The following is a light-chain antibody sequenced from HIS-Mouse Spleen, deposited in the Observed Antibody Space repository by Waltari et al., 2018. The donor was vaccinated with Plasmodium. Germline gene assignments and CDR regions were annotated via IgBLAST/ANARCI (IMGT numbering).Light chain of an antibody. Sequence: EIVMTQSPATLSVSPGDRATLSCRASQSVSSTLAWYQQKPGQAPRLLIYGASTRATGIPARFSGSGSGTEFTLTISSLQSEDFAVYYCQQYNNWPFTFGPGTKVDIK. CDR3: QQYNNWPFT. CDR2: GAS. CDR1: QSVSST. J-gene: IGKJ3*01. V-gene: IGKV3-15*01.